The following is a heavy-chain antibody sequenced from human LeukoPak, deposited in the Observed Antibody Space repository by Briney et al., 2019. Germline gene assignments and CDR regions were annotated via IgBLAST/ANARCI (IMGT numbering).Heavy chain of an antibody. CDR1: GFTFSGYG. CDR3: AAINFAQLPIRVS. CDR2: IRYDGSDK. J-gene: IGHJ4*02. D-gene: IGHD5-24*01. Sequence: GGSLRLSCAASGFTFSGYGMHWVRQAPGKGLEWVSFIRYDGSDKYYADSVKGRFTISRDNSKNTLYLQMNSLRVEDTAVYYCAAINFAQLPIRVSWGPGTLVTVSS. V-gene: IGHV3-30*02.